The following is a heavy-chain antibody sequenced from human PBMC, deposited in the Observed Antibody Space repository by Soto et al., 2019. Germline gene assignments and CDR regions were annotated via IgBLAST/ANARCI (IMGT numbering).Heavy chain of an antibody. CDR1: GFTFSSYS. CDR3: ARGVYDFWSGYYGMDV. CDR2: ISSSSSYI. Sequence: EVQLVESGGGLVKPGGSLRLSCAASGFTFSSYSMNWVRQAPGKGLEWVSSISSSSSYIYYADSVKGRFTISRDNAKNSLYLQMNSLRAEDTAVYYCARGVYDFWSGYYGMDVWGQGTTVTVSS. D-gene: IGHD3-3*01. J-gene: IGHJ6*02. V-gene: IGHV3-21*01.